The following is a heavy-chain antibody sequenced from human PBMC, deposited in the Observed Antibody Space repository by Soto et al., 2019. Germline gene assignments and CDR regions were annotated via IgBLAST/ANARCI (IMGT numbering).Heavy chain of an antibody. Sequence: GGSLRLSCAASGFTFSSYAMSWVRQAPGKGLEWVSAISGSGGSTYYADSVKGRFTISRDNSKNTLYLQMNSLRAEDTAVYYCAKESGYGGPDYYYGMDVWGQGTSVTVSS. CDR2: ISGSGGST. CDR3: AKESGYGGPDYYYGMDV. D-gene: IGHD5-12*01. V-gene: IGHV3-23*01. CDR1: GFTFSSYA. J-gene: IGHJ6*02.